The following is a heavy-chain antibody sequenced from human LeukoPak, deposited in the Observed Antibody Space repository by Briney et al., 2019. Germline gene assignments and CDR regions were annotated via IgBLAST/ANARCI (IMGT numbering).Heavy chain of an antibody. CDR3: ARFAKGYGSGDIDY. CDR2: IKQDGDQK. Sequence: PGGSLRLSCVASGFTFSRYWMSWVRQAPGEGLEWVANIKQDGDQKHYVDSVRGRFIISRDNAKNSLHLQMNSLRAEDTAVYYCARFAKGYGSGDIDYWGQGTLVTVSS. V-gene: IGHV3-7*01. CDR1: GFTFSRYW. D-gene: IGHD3-10*01. J-gene: IGHJ4*02.